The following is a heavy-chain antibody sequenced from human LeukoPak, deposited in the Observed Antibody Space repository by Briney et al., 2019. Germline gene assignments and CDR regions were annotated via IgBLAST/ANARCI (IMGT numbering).Heavy chain of an antibody. J-gene: IGHJ4*02. V-gene: IGHV1-69*01. CDR1: GGTFSRSA. Sequence: SVKVSCKASGGTFSRSAVNWVRQAPGQGLEWMGGIIPMFRTANYAQKFRGRVTITADESTSTAYMELNSLRSEDTAVYYCARAVPPNLEWFYYWGQGTLVTVSS. CDR2: IIPMFRTA. CDR3: ARAVPPNLEWFYY. D-gene: IGHD3-3*01.